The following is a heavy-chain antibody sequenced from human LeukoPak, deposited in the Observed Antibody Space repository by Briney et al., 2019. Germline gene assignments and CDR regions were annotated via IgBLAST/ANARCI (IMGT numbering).Heavy chain of an antibody. CDR1: GYTLTELS. V-gene: IGHV1-24*01. D-gene: IGHD3-3*01. CDR3: ATGLRRDFGVVKNFDY. Sequence: ALVKVSCKVSGYTLTELSMHWVRQAPGKGLEWMGGFDPEDGETIYAQKFQGRVTMTEDTSTDTAYMELSSLRSEDTAVYHCATGLRRDFGVVKNFDYWGQGTLVTVSS. J-gene: IGHJ4*02. CDR2: FDPEDGET.